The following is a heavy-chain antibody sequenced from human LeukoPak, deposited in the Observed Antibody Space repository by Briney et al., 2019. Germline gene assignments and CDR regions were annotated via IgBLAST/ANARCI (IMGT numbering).Heavy chain of an antibody. CDR1: GYTFTTYG. CDR3: ARRFSVTHFDY. Sequence: GASVKVSCKASGYTFTTYGINWVRQAPGQGLGWMGWISTYNGNTNYAQKLQGRVTMTIDTSTSTAYMELRSLRSDDTAVYYCARRFSVTHFDYWGQGTLVTVSS. V-gene: IGHV1-18*01. D-gene: IGHD4-17*01. J-gene: IGHJ4*02. CDR2: ISTYNGNT.